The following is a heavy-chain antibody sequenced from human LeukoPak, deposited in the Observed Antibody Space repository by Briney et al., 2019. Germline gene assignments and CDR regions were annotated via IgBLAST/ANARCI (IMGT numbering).Heavy chain of an antibody. CDR2: IYYSGST. D-gene: IGHD3-22*01. J-gene: IGHJ4*02. CDR3: ARDGGYYGDH. CDR1: GDSISSYY. V-gene: IGHV4-59*01. Sequence: SETLSLTCSVSGDSISSYYWSWIRQPPGKGLEWIGYIYYSGSTNYNPSLKSRLTISVDTSKNQSFLKLSSVTAADTAMYYCARDGGYYGDHWGQGTLVTVSS.